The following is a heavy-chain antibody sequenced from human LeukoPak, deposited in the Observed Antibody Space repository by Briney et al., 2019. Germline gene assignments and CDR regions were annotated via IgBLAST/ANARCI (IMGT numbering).Heavy chain of an antibody. V-gene: IGHV4-59*12. Sequence: KSSETLSLTCTVSGGSISSYYWSWIRQPPGKGLEWIGYIYYSGSTNYNPSLKSRVTISVDTSKNQFSLKLSSVTAADTAVYYCARGRVVVTAIDYWGQGTLVTVSS. CDR2: IYYSGST. D-gene: IGHD2-21*02. CDR3: ARGRVVVTAIDY. CDR1: GGSISSYY. J-gene: IGHJ4*02.